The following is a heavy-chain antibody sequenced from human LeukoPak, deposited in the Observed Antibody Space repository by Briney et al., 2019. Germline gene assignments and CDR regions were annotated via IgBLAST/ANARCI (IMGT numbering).Heavy chain of an antibody. CDR1: GGSFSGYY. Sequence: SETLSLTCAVYGGSFSGYYWSWIRQPPGKGLEWIGETNHSGSTNYNPSLKSRVTISVDTSKNQFSLKVSSVTAADTAVYYCASRDTAMVMAPDAFDIWGQGTMVTVSS. D-gene: IGHD5-18*01. J-gene: IGHJ3*02. CDR3: ASRDTAMVMAPDAFDI. CDR2: TNHSGST. V-gene: IGHV4-34*01.